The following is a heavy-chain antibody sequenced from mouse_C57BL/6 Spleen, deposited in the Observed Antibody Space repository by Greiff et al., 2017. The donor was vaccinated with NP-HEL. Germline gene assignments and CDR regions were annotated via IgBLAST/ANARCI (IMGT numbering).Heavy chain of an antibody. V-gene: IGHV1-50*01. CDR3: ARGGIYYDYDGFAY. Sequence: QVHVKQPGAELVKPGASVKLSCKASGYTFTSYWMQWVKQRPGQGLEWIGEIDPSDSYTNYNQKFKGKATLTVDTSSSTAYMQLSSLTSEDSAVYYCARGGIYYDYDGFAYWGQGTLVTVSA. J-gene: IGHJ3*01. CDR2: IDPSDSYT. D-gene: IGHD2-4*01. CDR1: GYTFTSYW.